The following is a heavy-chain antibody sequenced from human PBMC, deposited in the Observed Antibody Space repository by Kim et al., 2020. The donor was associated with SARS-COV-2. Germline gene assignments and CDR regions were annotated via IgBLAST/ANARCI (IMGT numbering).Heavy chain of an antibody. V-gene: IGHV1-69*04. D-gene: IGHD3-10*01. CDR2: IIPILGIA. Sequence: SVKVSCKASGGTFSSYAISWVRQAPGQGLEWMGRIIPILGIANYAQKFQGRVTITADKSTSTAYMELSSLRSEDTAVYYCARLELEGSGSYLGYYYYGMDVWGQGTTVTVSS. J-gene: IGHJ6*02. CDR3: ARLELEGSGSYLGYYYYGMDV. CDR1: GGTFSSYA.